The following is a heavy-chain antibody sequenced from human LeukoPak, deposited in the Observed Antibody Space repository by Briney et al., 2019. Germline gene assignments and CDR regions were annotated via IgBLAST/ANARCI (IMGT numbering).Heavy chain of an antibody. CDR1: GYTFTSYY. Sequence: GASVTVSCKASGYTFTSYYMHWVRQAPGQGLEWMGIINPSGGSTSYAQKFQGRVTMTRDTSISTAYMELRSLRSDDTAVYYCARDGSGSYEAFDYWGQGTLVTVSS. CDR2: INPSGGST. V-gene: IGHV1-46*01. D-gene: IGHD1-26*01. J-gene: IGHJ4*02. CDR3: ARDGSGSYEAFDY.